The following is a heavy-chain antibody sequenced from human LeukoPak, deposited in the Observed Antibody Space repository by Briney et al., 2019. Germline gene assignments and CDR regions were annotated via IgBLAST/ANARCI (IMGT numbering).Heavy chain of an antibody. D-gene: IGHD1-14*01. CDR3: ARGPPTTNLDY. J-gene: IGHJ4*02. CDR2: ISSSSSYI. CDR1: GFTFSSYS. V-gene: IGHV3-21*01. Sequence: GGSLRLSCAASGFTFSSYSMNWIRQAPGKGLEWVSSISSSSSYIYYADSVKGRFTISRDNAKNSLYLQMNSLRAEDTAVYYCARGPPTTNLDYWGQGTLVTVSS.